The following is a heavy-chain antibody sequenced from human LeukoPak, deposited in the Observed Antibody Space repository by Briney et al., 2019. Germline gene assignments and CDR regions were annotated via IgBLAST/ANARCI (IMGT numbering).Heavy chain of an antibody. CDR1: GGSFSGYY. D-gene: IGHD3-16*01. CDR2: INHSGST. CDR3: ARAFASGPRNWFDP. J-gene: IGHJ5*02. V-gene: IGHV4-34*01. Sequence: PSETLSLTCAVYGGSFSGYYWSWIRQPPGKGLEWIGEINHSGSTNYNPSLKSRVTMSVDTSKNQFSLKLSSVTAADTAVYYCARAFASGPRNWFDPWGQGTLVTVSS.